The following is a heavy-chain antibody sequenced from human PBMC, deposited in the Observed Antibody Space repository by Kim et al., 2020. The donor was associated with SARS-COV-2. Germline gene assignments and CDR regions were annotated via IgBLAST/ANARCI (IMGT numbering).Heavy chain of an antibody. CDR3: ARPGSSWPDHDAFDI. CDR1: GGSISSSSYY. D-gene: IGHD6-13*01. J-gene: IGHJ3*02. V-gene: IGHV4-39*01. Sequence: SETLSLTCTVSGGSISSSSYYWGWIRQPPGKGLEWIGSIYYSGSTYYNPSLKSRVTISVDTSKNQFSLKLSSVTAADTAVYYCARPGSSWPDHDAFDIWGQGTMVTVSS. CDR2: IYYSGST.